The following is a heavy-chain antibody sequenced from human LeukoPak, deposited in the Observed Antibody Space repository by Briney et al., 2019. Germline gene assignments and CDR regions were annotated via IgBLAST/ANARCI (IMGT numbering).Heavy chain of an antibody. D-gene: IGHD3-10*01. CDR3: ARNYYGSGTFDI. Sequence: PSETLSLTCTVSGGSISNRNYYWGCIRQPPGKGLEWIGSIFYSGSTYYNPSLKSRVTISVDTSKNQFSLRLSSVTAADTAVYYCARNYYGSGTFDIWGQGTMVTVSS. CDR1: GGSISNRNYY. J-gene: IGHJ3*02. CDR2: IFYSGST. V-gene: IGHV4-39*07.